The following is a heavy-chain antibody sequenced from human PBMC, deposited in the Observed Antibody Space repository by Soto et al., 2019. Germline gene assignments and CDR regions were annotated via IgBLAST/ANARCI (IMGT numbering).Heavy chain of an antibody. D-gene: IGHD6-6*01. CDR3: ARGYSSSPHFDY. J-gene: IGHJ4*02. CDR1: GGSISSGGYY. V-gene: IGHV4-31*03. Sequence: PSETLSLTCNVSGGSISSGGYYWSWIRQHPGKGLEWIGYIYYSGSTYYNPSLKSRVTISVDTSKNQFSLKLSSVTAADTAVYYCARGYSSSPHFDYWGQGTLVTVSS. CDR2: IYYSGST.